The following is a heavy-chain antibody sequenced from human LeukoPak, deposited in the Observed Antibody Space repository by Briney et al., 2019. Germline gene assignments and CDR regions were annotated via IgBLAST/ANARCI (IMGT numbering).Heavy chain of an antibody. CDR2: IIPILGIA. D-gene: IGHD7-27*01. J-gene: IGHJ6*02. CDR1: GGIFSSYA. V-gene: IGHV1-69*04. CDR3: ARDNDTIWDYYYYYGMDV. Sequence: SVKVSCKASGGIFSSYAISWVRQAPGQGLEWMGRIIPILGIANYAQKFQGRVTITADKSTSTAYMELSSLRSEDTAVYYCARDNDTIWDYYYYYGMDVWGQGTTVTVSS.